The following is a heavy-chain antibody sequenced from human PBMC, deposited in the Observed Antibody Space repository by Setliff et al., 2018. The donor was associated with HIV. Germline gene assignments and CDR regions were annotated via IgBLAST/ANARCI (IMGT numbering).Heavy chain of an antibody. Sequence: ASVQVSCKASGYTFTSYYMHWVRQATGQGLEWMGIINPSGGSTSYAQKFQGRVTMTRDTSTSTVYMELSSLRSEDTAVYYCARVAGYCSSTSCSKPYDHWGQGTLVTVSS. CDR2: INPSGGST. CDR3: ARVAGYCSSTSCSKPYDH. CDR1: GYTFTSYY. J-gene: IGHJ5*02. D-gene: IGHD2-2*01. V-gene: IGHV1-46*01.